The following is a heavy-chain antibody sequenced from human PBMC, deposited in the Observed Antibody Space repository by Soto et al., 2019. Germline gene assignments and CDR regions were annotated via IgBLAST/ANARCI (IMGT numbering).Heavy chain of an antibody. V-gene: IGHV3-7*03. CDR1: GFVFRSHW. J-gene: IGHJ6*02. CDR2: INQAGSEK. Sequence: GGSLRLSCEASGFVFRSHWMSWVRQAPGKGLEWVANINQAGSEKFYVDSVKGRFTISRDNTKNSLYLQMNRLRAEDTAVYYCATEDFWSGYYYYIGMDVWGQGTKDTVSS. D-gene: IGHD3-3*01. CDR3: ATEDFWSGYYYYIGMDV.